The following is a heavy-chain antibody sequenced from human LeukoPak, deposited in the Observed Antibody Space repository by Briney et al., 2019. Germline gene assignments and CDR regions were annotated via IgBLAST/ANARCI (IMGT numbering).Heavy chain of an antibody. J-gene: IGHJ6*02. CDR2: IYYSGST. D-gene: IGHD6-13*01. V-gene: IGHV4-39*01. Sequence: SETLSLTCSVSGGSISRSGGYWGWIRQPPGKGLEWIGSIYYSGSTYCNPSLKSRVTVSVDTSKNQFSLKLSSVTAADTAVYYCARSIAAAGTLRAYYYYGMDVWGQGTTVTVSS. CDR3: ARSIAAAGTLRAYYYYGMDV. CDR1: GGSISRSGGY.